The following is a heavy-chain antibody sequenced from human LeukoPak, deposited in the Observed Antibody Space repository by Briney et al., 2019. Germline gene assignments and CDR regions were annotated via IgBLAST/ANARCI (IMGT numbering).Heavy chain of an antibody. V-gene: IGHV3-53*01. CDR1: GFTVSSNY. CDR3: AKSGIQLWAYFDY. CDR2: IYSGGST. J-gene: IGHJ4*02. D-gene: IGHD5-18*01. Sequence: GGSLRLSCAASGFTVSSNYMSWVRQAPGKGLEWVSVIYSGGSTYYADSVKGRFTISRDNSKNTLYLQMNSLRAEDTAVYYCAKSGIQLWAYFDYWGQGTLVTVSS.